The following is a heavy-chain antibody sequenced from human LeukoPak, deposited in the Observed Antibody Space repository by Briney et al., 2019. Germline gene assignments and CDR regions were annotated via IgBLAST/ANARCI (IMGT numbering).Heavy chain of an antibody. V-gene: IGHV1-2*02. Sequence: ASVKVSCKASGYTFTCYYMHWVRQAPGQGLEWMGWINPDSGGTNYAQKFQGRVTMTRDTSISTAYMELSSLRSDDTAVYYCARDVDSSWYTNPSDYWGQGTLVTVSS. D-gene: IGHD6-13*01. CDR1: GYTFTCYY. CDR2: INPDSGGT. J-gene: IGHJ4*02. CDR3: ARDVDSSWYTNPSDY.